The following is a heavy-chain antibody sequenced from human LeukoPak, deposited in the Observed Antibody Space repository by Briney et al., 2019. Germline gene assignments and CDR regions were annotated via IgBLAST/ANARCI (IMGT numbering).Heavy chain of an antibody. V-gene: IGHV1-18*01. CDR1: GYTFTSYG. CDR3: AAEFTGSYYYFDY. D-gene: IGHD1-26*01. Sequence: ASVKVSCKASGYTFTSYGIRWVRQAPGQGLEWMGWISTYNGDTNYAQKLQGRVTMTTDTSTSTAYMELRSLRSDDTAVYYCAAEFTGSYYYFDYWGQGTLVTVSS. J-gene: IGHJ4*02. CDR2: ISTYNGDT.